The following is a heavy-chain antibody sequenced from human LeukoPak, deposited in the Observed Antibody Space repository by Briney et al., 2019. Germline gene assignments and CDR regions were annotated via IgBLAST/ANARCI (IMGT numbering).Heavy chain of an antibody. Sequence: PGGSLRLSCAASGFTFSNYWMNWVRQAPGKGLEWVSTVSNSGDNTYYADYYADSVKGRFTISRDNSKNTLYLQMNSLTAEDTAIYYCAKATGTLGTWGQGTLVTVSS. D-gene: IGHD1-1*01. CDR1: GFTFSNYW. J-gene: IGHJ5*02. CDR2: VSNSGDNT. V-gene: IGHV3-23*01. CDR3: AKATGTLGT.